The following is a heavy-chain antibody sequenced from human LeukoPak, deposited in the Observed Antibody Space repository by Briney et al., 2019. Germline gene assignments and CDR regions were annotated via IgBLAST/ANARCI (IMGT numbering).Heavy chain of an antibody. CDR3: AELGITMIGGV. J-gene: IGHJ6*04. Sequence: GGSLRLSCAASGFTFSSQWMSWVRQAPGKGLEWVSYISSSGSTIYYADSVKGRFTISRDNAKNSLYLQMNSLRAEDTAVYYCAELGITMIGGVWGKGTPVTISS. D-gene: IGHD3-10*02. CDR2: ISSSGSTI. CDR1: GFTFSSQW. V-gene: IGHV3-48*03.